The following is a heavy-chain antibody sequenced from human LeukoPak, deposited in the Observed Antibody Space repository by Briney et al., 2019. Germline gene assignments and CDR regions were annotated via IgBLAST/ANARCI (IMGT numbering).Heavy chain of an antibody. CDR1: GFTFSSYA. Sequence: GGSLRLSCAASGFTFSSYAMHWVRQAPGKGLEWVAVISYDGSNKYYADSVKGRFTISRDNSKNTLYLQMNSLRAEDTAVYYCARDSILEWISWGGGFVYWGQGTLVTVSS. V-gene: IGHV3-30*04. J-gene: IGHJ4*02. D-gene: IGHD3-3*01. CDR2: ISYDGSNK. CDR3: ARDSILEWISWGGGFVY.